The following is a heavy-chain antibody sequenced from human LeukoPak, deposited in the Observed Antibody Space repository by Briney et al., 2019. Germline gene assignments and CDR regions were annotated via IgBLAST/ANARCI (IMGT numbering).Heavy chain of an antibody. CDR1: GGSISNYY. Sequence: SETLSLTCTVSGGSISNYYWSWIRQPPGKGLKWIGYIYYTGSTNYNPSLRSRVTISVDTSKNQFSLKLSSVTAADTAVYYCARDLGYDSSGYYYLRFDPWGQGTLVTVSS. CDR2: IYYTGST. J-gene: IGHJ5*02. V-gene: IGHV4-59*01. CDR3: ARDLGYDSSGYYYLRFDP. D-gene: IGHD3-22*01.